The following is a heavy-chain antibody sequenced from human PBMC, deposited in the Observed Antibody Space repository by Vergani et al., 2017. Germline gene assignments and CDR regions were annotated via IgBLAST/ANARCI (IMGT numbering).Heavy chain of an antibody. CDR3: GYSSGWAEYFQH. CDR2: ISAYNGNT. CDR1: GYTFTSYG. D-gene: IGHD6-19*01. V-gene: IGHV1-18*01. Sequence: QVQLVQSGAEVKKPGSSVKVSCKASGYTFTSYGISWVRQAPGQGLEWMGWISAYNGNTNYAQKLQGRVTMTTDTSTSNAYMELMSLRSDDTAVYYCGYSSGWAEYFQHWGQGTLVTVSS. J-gene: IGHJ1*01.